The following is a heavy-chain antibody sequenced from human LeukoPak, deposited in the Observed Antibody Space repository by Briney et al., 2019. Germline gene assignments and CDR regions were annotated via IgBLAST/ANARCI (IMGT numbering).Heavy chain of an antibody. J-gene: IGHJ6*03. CDR1: GYTLNSYD. CDR2: MNPNSGNT. Sequence: GASVTVSCKASGYTLNSYDLNWVRQATGQGLEWMGWMNPNSGNTGYAQKSQGRVTITSNTSIGTAYIELSSLSSEDTAVYYCARVAAGGTWLYYYYYMDVWGKGTTVSVSS. CDR3: ARVAAGGTWLYYYYYMDV. D-gene: IGHD6-13*01. V-gene: IGHV1-8*03.